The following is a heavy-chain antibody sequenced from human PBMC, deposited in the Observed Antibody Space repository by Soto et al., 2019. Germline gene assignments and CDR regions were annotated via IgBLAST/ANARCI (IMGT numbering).Heavy chain of an antibody. Sequence: QVQLVQSGAEVKKPGASVKVSCKASGYTFSGYYIHWVRQAPGQGLESMGWINPDSGGTNYPQKCQGRVTMTRDTSISTAYMELSRLRSDDTAVYYCRVTGVSEVDYWGQGTLVTVSS. D-gene: IGHD2-8*01. CDR3: RVTGVSEVDY. CDR1: GYTFSGYY. V-gene: IGHV1-2*02. J-gene: IGHJ4*02. CDR2: INPDSGGT.